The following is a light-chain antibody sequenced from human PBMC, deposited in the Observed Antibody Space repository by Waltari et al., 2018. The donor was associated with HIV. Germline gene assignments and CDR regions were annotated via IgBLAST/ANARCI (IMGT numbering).Light chain of an antibody. CDR1: QSLLHSDGYNF. Sequence: IVMTQSPLSLPVTPGEPSTIPCRPRQSLLHSDGYNFLDWYLQRPGQPPQLLIYLGSHRAPGVPTRFTGSGSDTNFILNITRVEADDVGVYLCMQSLEIPHTFGQGTRVEI. CDR2: LGS. J-gene: IGKJ2*01. V-gene: IGKV2-28*01. CDR3: MQSLEIPHT.